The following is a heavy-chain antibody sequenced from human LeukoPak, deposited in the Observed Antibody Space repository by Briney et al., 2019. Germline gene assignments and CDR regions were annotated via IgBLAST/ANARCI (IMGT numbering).Heavy chain of an antibody. D-gene: IGHD2-15*01. V-gene: IGHV1-8*03. CDR1: GYTFTSYD. CDR2: MNPNSGNT. Sequence: ASVKVSCKASGYTFTSYDINWVRQATGQGLEWMGWMNPNSGNTGYAQKFQGRVTITRNTSISTAYMELSSLRSEDTAVYYCARGLIVDRVNWFDPWGQGTLVTVSS. J-gene: IGHJ5*02. CDR3: ARGLIVDRVNWFDP.